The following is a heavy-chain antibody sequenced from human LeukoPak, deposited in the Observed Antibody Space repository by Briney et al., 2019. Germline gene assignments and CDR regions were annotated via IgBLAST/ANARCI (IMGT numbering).Heavy chain of an antibody. Sequence: GESLKISCKGSGYSFTRHWIGWVRQMPGKGLEWTGIINPGDSDTRYSPSSQGQVTISADKSINTAYLQWSSLKASDTAMYYCARAAYCGANCYSVGWFDSWGQGTLVTVSS. CDR3: ARAAYCGANCYSVGWFDS. D-gene: IGHD2-21*02. V-gene: IGHV5-51*01. CDR2: INPGDSDT. J-gene: IGHJ5*01. CDR1: GYSFTRHW.